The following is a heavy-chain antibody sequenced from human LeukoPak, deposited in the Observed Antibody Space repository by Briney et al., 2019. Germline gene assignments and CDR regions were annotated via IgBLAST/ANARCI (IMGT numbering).Heavy chain of an antibody. D-gene: IGHD1-26*01. V-gene: IGHV1-24*01. CDR3: ATEERKAGSYYRAAFDI. CDR2: FDPQDGGT. Sequence: ASVKVSCKVSRYTLTELSMHWVRLAPGKGLEWMGGFDPQDGGTIYAQNFQGRVTMTEDTSTDTAYMELSSLRSEDTAVYYCATEERKAGSYYRAAFDIWGQGTMVTVSS. CDR1: RYTLTELS. J-gene: IGHJ3*02.